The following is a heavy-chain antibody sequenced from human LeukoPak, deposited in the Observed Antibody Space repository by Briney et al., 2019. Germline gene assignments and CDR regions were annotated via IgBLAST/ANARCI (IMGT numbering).Heavy chain of an antibody. V-gene: IGHV3-53*01. Sequence: GGSLRLSCAASGITVSSNYMSWVRQAPGKGLEWVSVIYSGGSTYYADSVKGRFTISRDNSKNTLYLQMNSLRAEDTAVYYCAKDFGVVITPFDYWGQGTLVTVSS. CDR3: AKDFGVVITPFDY. J-gene: IGHJ4*02. D-gene: IGHD3-3*01. CDR2: IYSGGST. CDR1: GITVSSNY.